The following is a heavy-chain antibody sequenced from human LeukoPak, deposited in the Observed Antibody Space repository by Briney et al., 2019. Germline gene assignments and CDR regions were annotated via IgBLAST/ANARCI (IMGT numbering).Heavy chain of an antibody. J-gene: IGHJ5*02. Sequence: SETLSLTCTVSGGSISSHYWSWIRQPPGKGLEWIGYIYYSGSTNYNPSLKSRVTISVDTSKNQFSLKLSSVTAADPAVYYCARLFREGVWYYDFWSGYSPSNWFDPWGQGTLVTVSS. V-gene: IGHV4-59*11. CDR1: GGSISSHY. D-gene: IGHD3-3*01. CDR3: ARLFREGVWYYDFWSGYSPSNWFDP. CDR2: IYYSGST.